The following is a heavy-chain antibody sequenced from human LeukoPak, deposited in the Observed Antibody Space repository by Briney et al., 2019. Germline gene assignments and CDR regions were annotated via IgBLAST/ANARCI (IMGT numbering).Heavy chain of an antibody. D-gene: IGHD4-23*01. CDR1: GYSFSNYW. CDR2: IDPSDSYT. Sequence: GESLKISCKGSGYSFSNYWISWVRQMPGKGLEWMGRIDPSDSYTNYSPSFQGHVTISADKSISTAYLQWSSLKASDTAIYYCARRLDYGGNSHGYWGQGTLVTVPS. V-gene: IGHV5-10-1*01. CDR3: ARRLDYGGNSHGY. J-gene: IGHJ4*02.